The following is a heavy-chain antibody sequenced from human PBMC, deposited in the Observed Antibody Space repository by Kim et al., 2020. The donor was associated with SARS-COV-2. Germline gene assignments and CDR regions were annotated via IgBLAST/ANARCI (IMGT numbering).Heavy chain of an antibody. CDR1: GFTFSGSA. J-gene: IGHJ6*02. Sequence: GGSLRLSCAASGFTFSGSAMHWVRQASGKGLEWVGRIRNKANSYATAYAASVKGRFTISRDDSKNTAYLQMNSLKTEDTAVYYCTRMGDCSGGSCYSGGYYYYYGMDVWGQGTTVTVSS. CDR2: IRNKANSYAT. CDR3: TRMGDCSGGSCYSGGYYYYYGMDV. D-gene: IGHD2-15*01. V-gene: IGHV3-73*01.